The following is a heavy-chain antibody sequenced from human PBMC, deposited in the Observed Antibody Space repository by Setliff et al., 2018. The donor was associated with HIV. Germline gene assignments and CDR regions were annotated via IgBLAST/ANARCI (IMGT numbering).Heavy chain of an antibody. V-gene: IGHV3-30*02. J-gene: IGHJ4*02. D-gene: IGHD6-6*01. CDR3: ARAWAMQQLVPAY. CDR2: IRHDRSEK. CDR1: GFTFSNYG. Sequence: GGSLRLSCAASGFTFSNYGMHWVRQAPGKGLEWVAYIRHDRSEKHYADSVKGRFTISRDNSKNTLYLQMNSLRVEDTAIYYCARAWAMQQLVPAYWGQGTLVTVS.